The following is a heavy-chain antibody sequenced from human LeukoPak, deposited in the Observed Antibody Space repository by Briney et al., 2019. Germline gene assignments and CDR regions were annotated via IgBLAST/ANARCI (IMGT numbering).Heavy chain of an antibody. Sequence: ASVKVSCTASGYIFTGYYLHWVRQALGQGLEWMGRINPNTGGTDYAQKFQGRVTMTRDTSISTAYMEVSRLTSDDAAVYFCAISRDYGDYYFDSWGQGTLVTVSS. CDR3: AISRDYGDYYFDS. CDR1: GYIFTGYY. CDR2: INPNTGGT. J-gene: IGHJ4*02. V-gene: IGHV1-2*06. D-gene: IGHD4-17*01.